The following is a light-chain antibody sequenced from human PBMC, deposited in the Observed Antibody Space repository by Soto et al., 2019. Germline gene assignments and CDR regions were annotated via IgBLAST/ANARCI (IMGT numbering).Light chain of an antibody. CDR1: QSVSSY. Sequence: EIVLTQSPATLSLSPGERATLSCRASQSVSSYLAWYQQKPGQAPRLLIYGASTRATSIPARFSGSGSGTDFTLTISSLQPEDFAVYYCQQDYNLLTFGGGTKVEIK. CDR2: GAS. V-gene: IGKV3D-7*01. CDR3: QQDYNLLT. J-gene: IGKJ4*01.